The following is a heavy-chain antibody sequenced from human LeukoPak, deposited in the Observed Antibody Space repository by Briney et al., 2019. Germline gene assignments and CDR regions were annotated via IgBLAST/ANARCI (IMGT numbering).Heavy chain of an antibody. CDR1: EFTFSAYW. D-gene: IGHD6-25*01. J-gene: IGHJ4*02. Sequence: GGSPRLSCAASEFTFSAYWMHWVRQAPGKGLVWVSRIRGDGSMTNYADSVKGRFTISRDNAKNTLYLQMNSLRLEDTAVYYCARENLAAAADYWGQGTVVTVSS. V-gene: IGHV3-74*01. CDR2: IRGDGSMT. CDR3: ARENLAAAADY.